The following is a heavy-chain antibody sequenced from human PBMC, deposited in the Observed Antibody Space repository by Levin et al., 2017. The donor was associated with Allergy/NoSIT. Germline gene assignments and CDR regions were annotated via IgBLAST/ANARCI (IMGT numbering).Heavy chain of an antibody. D-gene: IGHD6-19*01. J-gene: IGHJ6*02. V-gene: IGHV1-2*02. CDR3: ARRRLVPLKLPPSPHGMDV. CDR1: GYTFTGYY. CDR2: INPNSGAT. Sequence: GESLKISCKASGYTFTGYYIHWVRQAPGQGLAWMGRINPNSGATNYAQKFQGRVIMTRDTSISTAYMELTRLRSDDTATYFCARRRLVPLKLPPSPHGMDVWGQGTTLAVSS.